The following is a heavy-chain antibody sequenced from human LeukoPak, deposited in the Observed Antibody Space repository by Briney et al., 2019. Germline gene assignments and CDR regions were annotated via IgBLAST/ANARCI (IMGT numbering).Heavy chain of an antibody. V-gene: IGHV3-7*01. CDR1: GFSFDIYW. D-gene: IGHD3-10*01. CDR3: ARDPGGVTMGYYGMDV. J-gene: IGHJ6*02. Sequence: PGGSLRLSCAASGFSFDIYWMSWVRQAPGKGLEWVANINHDGSEKYYVDSVKGRFTISRDNAENSLYLQMNSLRAEDTAVFYCARDPGGVTMGYYGMDVWGQGTTVTVSS. CDR2: INHDGSEK.